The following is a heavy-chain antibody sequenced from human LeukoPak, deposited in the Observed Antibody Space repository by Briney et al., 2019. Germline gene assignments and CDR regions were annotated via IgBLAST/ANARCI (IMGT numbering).Heavy chain of an antibody. V-gene: IGHV4-31*03. CDR2: ISYSGTT. J-gene: IGHJ3*02. CDR1: GGSISSGGDY. CDR3: ARAAWRGTNSRDAFDI. Sequence: TLSLTCTVPGGSISSGGDYWSWIRQHPGKGLEWIGYISYSGTTYYNPSLKSRITISLDTSKNQFSLELSSVTAADTAVYYCARAAWRGTNSRDAFDIWGLGTVVTVSS. D-gene: IGHD4/OR15-4a*01.